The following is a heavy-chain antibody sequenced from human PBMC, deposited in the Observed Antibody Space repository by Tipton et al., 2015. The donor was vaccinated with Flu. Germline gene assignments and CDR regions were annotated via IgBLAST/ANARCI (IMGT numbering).Heavy chain of an antibody. CDR3: ARDHDFGGDASQYPMGV. J-gene: IGHJ6*02. V-gene: IGHV3-33*01. Sequence: RSLRLSCAASGFAFGSYGMHWVRQSPGKGLEWLSKIWYDGNKKFYADSVKGRFTISRDNSKSTLFLQMNSLGADDTAVYHCARDHDFGGDASQYPMGVWGQGTTFIVSS. CDR2: IWYDGNKK. CDR1: GFAFGSYG. D-gene: IGHD4-23*01.